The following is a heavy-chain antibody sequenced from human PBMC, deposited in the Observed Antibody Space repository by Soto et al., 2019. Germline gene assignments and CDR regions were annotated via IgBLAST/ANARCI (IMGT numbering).Heavy chain of an antibody. V-gene: IGHV3-30*03. CDR2: ISYDGTKT. CDR3: ATDRGALRQWLIDRVDY. J-gene: IGHJ4*02. D-gene: IGHD6-19*01. Sequence: QVQLVESGGGVVQPGRSLRVSCAASGFTFSIYAMHWVRQAPGTGLEWVAVISYDGTKTYYADSVKGRFTISRDNSKNTVYLQMNSLRDEDTAVYYCATDRGALRQWLIDRVDYWGQGTLVTVSP. CDR1: GFTFSIYA.